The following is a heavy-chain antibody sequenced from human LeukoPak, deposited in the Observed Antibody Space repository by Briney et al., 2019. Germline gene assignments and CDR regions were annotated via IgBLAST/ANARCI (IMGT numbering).Heavy chain of an antibody. CDR1: GGSFSGYY. J-gene: IGHJ3*02. D-gene: IGHD6-19*01. CDR3: ARDQTLVAGDAFDI. V-gene: IGHV4-4*07. Sequence: PSETLSLTCAVYGGSFSGYYWSWIRQPPGKGLEWIGRIYTSGSTNYNPSLKSRVTMSVDTSKNQFSLKLSSVTAADTAVYYCARDQTLVAGDAFDIWGQGTMVTVSS. CDR2: IYTSGST.